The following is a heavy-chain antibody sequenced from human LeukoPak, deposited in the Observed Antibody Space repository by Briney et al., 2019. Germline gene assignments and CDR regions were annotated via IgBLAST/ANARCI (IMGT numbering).Heavy chain of an antibody. CDR3: AKDPSLNRDHTGYYYEYYFEY. CDR2: IPGSGGTT. CDR1: GFTFSSYA. V-gene: IGHV3-23*01. J-gene: IGHJ4*02. Sequence: PGRSLRLSCAASGFTFSSYAMSWVRQAPGKGLEWVSAIPGSGGTTYYADSVKGRFTISRDNSKNTLYLQMNNLRVEDTAVYYCAKDPSLNRDHTGYYYEYYFEYWGQGTLVTVSS. D-gene: IGHD3-22*01.